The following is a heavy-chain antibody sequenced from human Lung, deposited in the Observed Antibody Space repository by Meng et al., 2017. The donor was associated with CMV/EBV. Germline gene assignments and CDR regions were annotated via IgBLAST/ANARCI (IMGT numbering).Heavy chain of an antibody. CDR2: ISSSGSTI. CDR1: GFTFSSYE. V-gene: IGHV3-48*03. Sequence: GGSLRLSCAASGFTFSSYEMNWVRQAPGKGLEWVSYISSSGSTIYYADSVKGRFTISRDNAKNSLYLQMNSLRAEDTAVYYCAGEKGDWFDPWGQVTLVTVSS. CDR3: AGEKGDWFDP. J-gene: IGHJ5*02.